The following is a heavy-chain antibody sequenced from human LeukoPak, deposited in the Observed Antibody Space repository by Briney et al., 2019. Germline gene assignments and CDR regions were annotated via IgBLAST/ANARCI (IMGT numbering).Heavy chain of an antibody. D-gene: IGHD6-19*01. V-gene: IGHV3-30*04. CDR3: ARDYSWLVQFDN. CDR1: GFTFSNYA. J-gene: IGHJ4*02. Sequence: PGGSLRLSCAASGFTFSNYAMHWVRQAPGKGLEWVALISYDGSAKYYADSVKGRFTISRDNSKNTLFLQMNSLRGEDTAVYYCARDYSWLVQFDNWGQGILVTVSS. CDR2: ISYDGSAK.